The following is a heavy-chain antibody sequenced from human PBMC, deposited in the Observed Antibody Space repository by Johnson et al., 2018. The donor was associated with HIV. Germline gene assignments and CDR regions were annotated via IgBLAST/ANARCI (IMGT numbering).Heavy chain of an antibody. Sequence: VQLVESGGGLVQFGESLRLSCAASGFAFSRYWMSWVRQAPGRGLEGVANIKQDGSEKAYVGSVRGRFSISRDNAKNSLYLHMNNLRAEETAGYYCTESWYSLSAFDIWGEGTMVTVSS. V-gene: IGHV3-7*01. CDR3: TESWYSLSAFDI. D-gene: IGHD6-13*01. CDR2: IKQDGSEK. J-gene: IGHJ3*02. CDR1: GFAFSRYW.